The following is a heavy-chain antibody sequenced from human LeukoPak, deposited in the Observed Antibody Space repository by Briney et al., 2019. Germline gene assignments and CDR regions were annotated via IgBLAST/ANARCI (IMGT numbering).Heavy chain of an antibody. CDR1: GFTFSSYS. V-gene: IGHV3-21*01. CDR2: ISSSNSYI. CDR3: ARGENYDILTGYNDAFDI. Sequence: GGSQRLFCAASGFTFSSYSMNWVRQAPGKGLEWVSSISSSNSYIYYADSVKGRFTISRDNAKNSLYLQMNSLRAEDTAVYYCARGENYDILTGYNDAFDIWGQGTLVTVSS. J-gene: IGHJ3*02. D-gene: IGHD3-9*01.